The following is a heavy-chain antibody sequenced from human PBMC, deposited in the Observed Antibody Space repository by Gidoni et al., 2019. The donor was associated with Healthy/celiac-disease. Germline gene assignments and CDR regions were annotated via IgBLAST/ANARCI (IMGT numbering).Heavy chain of an antibody. CDR1: GGSISSSSYY. Sequence: QLQLQESGPGLVKPSETLSLTCTVSGGSISSSSYYWGWIRQPPGKGLEWIGSIYYSGSTYYNPSLKSRVTISVDTSKNQFSLKLSSVTAADTAVYYCACVVYQLLPPNWFDPWGQGTLVTVSS. J-gene: IGHJ5*02. CDR2: IYYSGST. D-gene: IGHD2-2*01. V-gene: IGHV4-39*01. CDR3: ACVVYQLLPPNWFDP.